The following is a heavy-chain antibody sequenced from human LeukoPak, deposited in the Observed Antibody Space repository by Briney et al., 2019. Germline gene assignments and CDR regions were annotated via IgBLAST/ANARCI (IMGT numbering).Heavy chain of an antibody. Sequence: SETLSLTCTVSGGSISSSSYYWGWIRQPPGKGLEWIGSIYHSGSTYYNPSLKSRVTISVDTSKNQFSLKLSSVTAADTAVYYCARVVSPSMITFGGVIPRRYYYYMDVWGKGTTVTISS. CDR3: ARVVSPSMITFGGVIPRRYYYYMDV. CDR2: IYHSGST. J-gene: IGHJ6*03. CDR1: GGSISSSSYY. V-gene: IGHV4-39*07. D-gene: IGHD3-16*02.